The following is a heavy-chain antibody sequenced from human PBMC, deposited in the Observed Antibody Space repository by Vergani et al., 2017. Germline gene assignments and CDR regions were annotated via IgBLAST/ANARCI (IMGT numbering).Heavy chain of an antibody. CDR1: GFTFSSYA. V-gene: IGHV3-30-3*01. CDR2: ISYDGSNK. CDR3: ARVYYYDSRSAD. J-gene: IGHJ4*02. D-gene: IGHD3-22*01. Sequence: VQLLESGGGLVQPGGSLRLSCAASGFTFSSYAMHWVRQAPGKGLEWVAVISYDGSNKYYADSVKGRFTISRDNSKNTLYLQMNSLRAEDTAVYYCARVYYYDSRSADWGQGTLVTVSS.